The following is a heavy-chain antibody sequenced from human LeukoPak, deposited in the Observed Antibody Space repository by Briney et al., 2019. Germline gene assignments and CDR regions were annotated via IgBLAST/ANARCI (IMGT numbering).Heavy chain of an antibody. CDR2: IGGSGADT. D-gene: IGHD5-12*01. CDR3: AEDLSPSGGF. CDR1: GFAFSNYA. Sequence: GGSLRLSCAASGFAFSNYAMSWVRQTPGKGLEWVSSIGGSGADTYSADSVKGRFIISRDNSKNTLYLQMNSLRAEDTAVYYCAEDLSPSGGFWGQGALVTVSS. V-gene: IGHV3-23*01. J-gene: IGHJ4*02.